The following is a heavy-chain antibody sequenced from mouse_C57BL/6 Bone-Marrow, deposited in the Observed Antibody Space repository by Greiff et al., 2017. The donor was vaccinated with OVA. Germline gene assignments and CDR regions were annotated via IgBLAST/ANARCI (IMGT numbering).Heavy chain of an antibody. D-gene: IGHD2-3*01. Sequence: QVQLQQPGAELVRPGTSVKLSCKASGYTFTSYWMHWVKQRPGQGLEWIGVIDPSDSYTNYHQKFKGKATLTVDTSSSTAYMQLSSVTSEDSAVYYCAIYDGYYGAYWGQGTLVTVSA. CDR3: AIYDGYYGAY. V-gene: IGHV1-59*01. CDR1: GYTFTSYW. J-gene: IGHJ3*01. CDR2: IDPSDSYT.